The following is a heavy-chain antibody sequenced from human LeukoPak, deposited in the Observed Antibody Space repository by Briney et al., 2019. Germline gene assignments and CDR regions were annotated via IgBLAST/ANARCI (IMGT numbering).Heavy chain of an antibody. CDR1: GGSFSGYY. CDR2: INHSGST. V-gene: IGHV4-34*01. CDR3: ARGPRTTVTPLRAFDI. Sequence: SETLSLTCAVYGGSFSGYYWSWIRQPPGKGLEWIGEINHSGSTNYNPSLKSRVTISVDTSKNQFSLKLSSVTAADTAVYYCARGPRTTVTPLRAFDIWGQGTMVTVSS. D-gene: IGHD4-17*01. J-gene: IGHJ3*02.